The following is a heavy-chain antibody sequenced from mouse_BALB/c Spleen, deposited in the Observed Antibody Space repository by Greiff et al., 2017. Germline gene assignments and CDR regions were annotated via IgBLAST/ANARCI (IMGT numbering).Heavy chain of an antibody. CDR3: ARAYYYGSSYDAMDY. J-gene: IGHJ4*01. Sequence: VQRVESGPGLVAPSQSLSITCTVSGFSLTGYGVNWVRQPPGKGLEWLGMIWGDGSTDYNSALKSRLSISKDNSKSQVFLKMNSLQTDDTARYYCARAYYYGSSYDAMDYWGQGTSVTVSS. CDR2: IWGDGST. V-gene: IGHV2-6-7*01. D-gene: IGHD1-1*01. CDR1: GFSLTGYG.